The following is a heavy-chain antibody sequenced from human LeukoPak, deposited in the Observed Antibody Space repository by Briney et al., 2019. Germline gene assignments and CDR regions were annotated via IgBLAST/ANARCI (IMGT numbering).Heavy chain of an antibody. D-gene: IGHD3-9*01. CDR2: ISAYNGNT. J-gene: IGHJ6*02. CDR1: GYTFTSYG. V-gene: IGHV1-18*01. CDR3: ARAANYDILTGYFSSYYYYGMDV. Sequence: ASVKVSCKASGYTFTSYGISWVRQAPGQGLEWMGWISAYNGNTNYAQKLQGRVTMTTDTSTSTAYMEPRSLRSDDTAVYYCARAANYDILTGYFSSYYYYGMDVWGQGTTVTVSS.